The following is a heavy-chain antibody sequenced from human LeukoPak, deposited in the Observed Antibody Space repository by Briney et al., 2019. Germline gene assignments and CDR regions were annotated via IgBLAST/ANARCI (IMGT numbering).Heavy chain of an antibody. J-gene: IGHJ4*02. D-gene: IGHD3-22*01. Sequence: PSETLSLTCSVSRYSISSGYYWAWIRPPPGKGLEWIGSIYHSGSAYYNASLKSRVTISRDTSKNQVSLKLTSVTAADTAVYYCARDRYDHDSSGHYEFWGQGTLVTVSS. CDR3: ARDRYDHDSSGHYEF. CDR1: RYSISSGYY. CDR2: IYHSGSA. V-gene: IGHV4-38-2*02.